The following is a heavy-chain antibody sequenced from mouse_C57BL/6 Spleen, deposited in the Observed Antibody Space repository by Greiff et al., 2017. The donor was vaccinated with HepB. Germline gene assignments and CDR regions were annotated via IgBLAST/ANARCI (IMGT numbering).Heavy chain of an antibody. V-gene: IGHV8-8*01. CDR3: ARPYYYGSSLPYWYFDV. CDR2: IWWDDDK. J-gene: IGHJ1*03. Sequence: QVQLKESGPGILQPSQSLSLTCSFSGFSLSTFGMGVGWIRQPSGKGLEWLAHIWWDDDKYYNPALKSRLTISKDTSKNQVFLKIANVDTADTATYYCARPYYYGSSLPYWYFDVWGTGTTVTVSS. D-gene: IGHD1-1*01. CDR1: GFSLSTFGMG.